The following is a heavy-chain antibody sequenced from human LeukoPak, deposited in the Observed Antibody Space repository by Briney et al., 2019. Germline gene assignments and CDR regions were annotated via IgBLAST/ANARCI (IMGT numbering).Heavy chain of an antibody. CDR2: IISSSSTI. V-gene: IGHV3-48*01. CDR1: GFTPSSYS. Sequence: GSLRLSCVPSGFTPSSYSMNWVRPAPGGGREWVSYIISSSSTIYYADSVKGRFTTSRDKAKNSLYLQINSLRAEGTGVYYCGREQYDFWSDYSDYW. J-gene: IGHJ4*01. D-gene: IGHD3-3*01. CDR3: GREQYDFWSDYSDY.